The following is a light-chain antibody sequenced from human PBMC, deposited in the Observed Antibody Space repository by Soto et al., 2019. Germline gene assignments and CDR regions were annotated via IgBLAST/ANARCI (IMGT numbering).Light chain of an antibody. CDR3: SSYTSKSSLI. CDR2: SDG. V-gene: IGLV1-44*01. J-gene: IGLJ2*01. CDR1: SSNVGSNT. Sequence: QSVLTQPPSASGTPGQRVTISCSGSSSNVGSNTVSWYQQLPGTAPKVLIYSDGQRPSGVPDRFSGSRSGSSASLAISGLQSGDEGDYYCSSYTSKSSLIFGGGTKLTVL.